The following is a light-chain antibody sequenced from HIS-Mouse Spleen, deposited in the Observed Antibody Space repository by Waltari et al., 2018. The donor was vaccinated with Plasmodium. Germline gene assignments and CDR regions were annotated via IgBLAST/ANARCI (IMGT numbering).Light chain of an antibody. Sequence: EIVLTQSPGNLSLSTGERATLSCRGSQSVSSSYLAWYQQKPGQAPRLLIYVASIRATRIPYRFSGSGSVTYFTLTIIRPVPEDFAVYYCQHYGSSPYTFGHGTKLEIK. V-gene: IGKV3-20*01. CDR1: QSVSSSY. CDR3: QHYGSSPYT. J-gene: IGKJ2*01. CDR2: VAS.